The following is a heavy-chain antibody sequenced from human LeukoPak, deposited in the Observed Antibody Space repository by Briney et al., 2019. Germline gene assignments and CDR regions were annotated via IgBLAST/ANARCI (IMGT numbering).Heavy chain of an antibody. D-gene: IGHD4-17*01. CDR1: GGSISSYY. J-gene: IGHJ4*02. CDR2: IYYSGST. Sequence: SETLSLTCTVSGGSISSYYWSWIRQPPGKGLEWIGYIYYSGSTNYNPSLKSRVTISVDTSKNQFSLKLSSVTAADTSVYYCASQTTYGDYAFDFWGQGTLVAVSS. V-gene: IGHV4-59*08. CDR3: ASQTTYGDYAFDF.